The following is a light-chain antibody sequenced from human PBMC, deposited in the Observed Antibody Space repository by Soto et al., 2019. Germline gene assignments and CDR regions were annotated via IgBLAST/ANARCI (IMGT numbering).Light chain of an antibody. J-gene: IGKJ1*01. CDR3: QQSDSYWT. CDR1: QRISSW. V-gene: IGKV1-5*03. Sequence: DIQMTQSPSTLAASVGDRVTITCRASQRISSWLAWYQQKPGKAPKLLIYKASSLQTGVPSRFSGSGSGTEFPLTSSILQPDDFATYYCQQSDSYWTFGQGTKVEIK. CDR2: KAS.